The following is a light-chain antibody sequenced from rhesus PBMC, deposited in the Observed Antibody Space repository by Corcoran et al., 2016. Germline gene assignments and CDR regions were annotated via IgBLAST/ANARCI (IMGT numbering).Light chain of an antibody. CDR2: DEF. CDR1: QGINHY. CDR3: QQYSNSPPT. Sequence: DIQMTQSPSSLSASVGDRVTITCRASQGINHYLSWYQQKPGKAPKPLIYDEFSLETGVPSRFSESGSGTDYALTISGLQPEDIATYYCQQYSNSPPTFGGGTKVEIQ. V-gene: IGKV1-66*01. J-gene: IGKJ4*01.